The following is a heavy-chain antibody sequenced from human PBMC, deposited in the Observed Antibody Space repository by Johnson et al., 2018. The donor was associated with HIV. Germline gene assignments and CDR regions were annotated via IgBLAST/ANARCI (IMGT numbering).Heavy chain of an antibody. Sequence: QVQLVESGGGVMQPGKSLRLSCEASGFTFRSYAMHWVRQAPGKGLEWVAVITYDGSNKYYADSVKGRFTISRDNSKNTLYLQMNSLRAEDTAVYYCAKHPDALDSWGQGTMVTGSS. V-gene: IGHV3-30*18. J-gene: IGHJ3*02. CDR2: ITYDGSNK. CDR3: AKHPDALDS. CDR1: GFTFRSYA.